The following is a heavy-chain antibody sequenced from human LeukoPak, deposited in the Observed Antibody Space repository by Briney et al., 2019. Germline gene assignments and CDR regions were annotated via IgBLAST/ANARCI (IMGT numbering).Heavy chain of an antibody. J-gene: IGHJ4*02. CDR1: GFTFSSYG. Sequence: GGSLRLSCAASGFTFSSYGMHWVRQAPGKGLEWVAVISYDGSTKYYADSVKGRFTISRDNSKNTLYLQMNSLRAEDTAVYYCAKAGYSYGYYFDYWGQGTLVTVSS. D-gene: IGHD5-18*01. CDR3: AKAGYSYGYYFDY. V-gene: IGHV3-30*18. CDR2: ISYDGSTK.